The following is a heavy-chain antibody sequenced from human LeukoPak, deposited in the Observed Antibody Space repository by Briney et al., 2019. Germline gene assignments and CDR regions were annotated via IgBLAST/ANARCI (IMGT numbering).Heavy chain of an antibody. CDR3: ARGYSSSWFRVRYFDL. CDR1: GFTFSSYE. Sequence: GGSLRLSCAASGFTFSSYEMNWVRQAPGKGLVWVSYITSSYSTIYNADSVKGRFTISRDNAKNSLYLQMNSLRAEDTAVYFCARGYSSSWFRVRYFDLWGRGTLVTVSS. V-gene: IGHV3-48*03. CDR2: ITSSYSTI. J-gene: IGHJ2*01. D-gene: IGHD6-13*01.